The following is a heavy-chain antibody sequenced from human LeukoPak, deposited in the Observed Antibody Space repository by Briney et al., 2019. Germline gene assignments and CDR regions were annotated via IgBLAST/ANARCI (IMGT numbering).Heavy chain of an antibody. D-gene: IGHD3-22*01. Sequence: QSGGSLRLSCAASGFTFSSYGMSWVRQAPGKGLEWVANIKQDGSEKHYVDSVKGRFTISRDNAKNSLFLQMNSLRAEDTALYYCARDGYDYYFDSSGYYPRVVGSWFDPWGQGTLVTVSS. CDR1: GFTFSSYG. CDR3: ARDGYDYYFDSSGYYPRVVGSWFDP. CDR2: IKQDGSEK. J-gene: IGHJ5*02. V-gene: IGHV3-7*01.